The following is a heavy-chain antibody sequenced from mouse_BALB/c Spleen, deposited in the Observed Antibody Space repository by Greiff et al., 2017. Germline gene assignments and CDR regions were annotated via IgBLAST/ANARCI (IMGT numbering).Heavy chain of an antibody. J-gene: IGHJ4*01. V-gene: IGHV5-9-4*01. D-gene: IGHD2-1*01. CDR2: ISSGGSYT. CDR1: GFTFSSYA. CDR3: ARDIGNYVGYAMDY. Sequence: EVQLVESGGGLVKPGGSLKLSCAASGFTFSSYAMSWVRQSPEKRLEWVAEISSGGSYTYYPDTVTGRFTISRDNAKNTLYLEMSSLRSEDTAMYYCARDIGNYVGYAMDYWGQGTSVTVSS.